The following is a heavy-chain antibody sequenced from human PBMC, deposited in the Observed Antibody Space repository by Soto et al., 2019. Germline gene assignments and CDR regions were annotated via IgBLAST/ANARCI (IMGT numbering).Heavy chain of an antibody. CDR3: WVAAGPDF. CDR1: GFMFGSHG. J-gene: IGHJ4*01. V-gene: IGHV3-30*03. CDR2: VSDEGSDK. D-gene: IGHD6-19*01. Sequence: PGGSLRLSCTASGFMFGSHGMHWVRQAPGKGLEWVAFVSDEGSDKFYADSVKGRVTVSRDNPRNTLYLQMDSLRVDDSAVYFCWVAAGPDFWGQGTRVTVSS.